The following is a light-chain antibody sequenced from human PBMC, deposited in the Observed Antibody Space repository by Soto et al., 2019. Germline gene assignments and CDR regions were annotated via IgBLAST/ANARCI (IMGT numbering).Light chain of an antibody. CDR3: QQYGSSPIT. Sequence: VVLPQSPATLSLSPGERAALSCGASESVSSNQLAWYQQKPGLAPRLLIYDASSRASGIPERFSGSGSGTGFSLTISSLEPEDSAVYYCQQYGSSPITFGQGTRLEIK. CDR1: ESVSSNQ. CDR2: DAS. V-gene: IGKV3D-20*01. J-gene: IGKJ5*01.